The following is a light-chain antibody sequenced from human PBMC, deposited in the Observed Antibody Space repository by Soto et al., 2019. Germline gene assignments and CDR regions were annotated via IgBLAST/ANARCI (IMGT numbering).Light chain of an antibody. J-gene: IGLJ1*01. CDR2: DVS. CDR3: SSYTSSSTLYV. CDR1: SSDFGGYNY. Sequence: QSVLTQPASVSGSPGQSTTISCTGTSSDFGGYNYVSWYQQHPGKAPKLMIYDVSNRPSGVSNRFSGSKSGNTASLTISGLQAEDEADYYCSSYTSSSTLYVFGTGTKSPS. V-gene: IGLV2-14*01.